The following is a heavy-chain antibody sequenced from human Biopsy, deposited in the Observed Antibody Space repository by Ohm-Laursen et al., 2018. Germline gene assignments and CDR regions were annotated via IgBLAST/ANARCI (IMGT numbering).Heavy chain of an antibody. CDR1: GDSISSDF. J-gene: IGHJ4*02. V-gene: IGHV4-59*01. CDR3: ARSNGYGDYRFDD. D-gene: IGHD4-11*01. CDR2: ISYTGDT. Sequence: GTLSLTCSVSGDSISSDFWSWIRQTPGKGLEWIGYISYTGDTNYNPSLESRITISLDTSKNQFSLMLSSVTAADTAVYYCARSNGYGDYRFDDWGQGTLVTVAS.